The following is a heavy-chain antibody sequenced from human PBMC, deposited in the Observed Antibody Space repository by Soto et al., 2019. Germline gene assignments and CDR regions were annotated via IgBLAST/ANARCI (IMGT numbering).Heavy chain of an antibody. CDR2: IIPIFGTA. CDR1: GVTFSSYA. CDR3: AIASAFHYSGCYLRGFYYYGMDV. Sequence: QVQLVQSGAEVKKPGSSVKVSCKASGVTFSSYAISWVRQAPGQGLEWMGGIIPIFGTANYAQKFQGRVTITADESTSTAYLDLSSLISEDTAVYSFAIASAFHYSGCYLRGFYYYGMDVWGQGTTVTVSS. D-gene: IGHD6-25*01. V-gene: IGHV1-69*01. J-gene: IGHJ6*01.